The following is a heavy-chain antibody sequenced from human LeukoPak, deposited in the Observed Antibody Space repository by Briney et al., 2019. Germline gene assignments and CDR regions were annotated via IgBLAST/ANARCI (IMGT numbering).Heavy chain of an antibody. CDR3: TTVGG. J-gene: IGHJ4*02. Sequence: GGSLRLSCAASGFTFSNAWMSWVRQAPGKGLEWVGRIKSKTDGGTTDYAAAVNGRFTITSDNSKNTQNLQMNSLKTEDKAGYYCTTVGGWGQGTLVTVSS. CDR2: IKSKTDGGTT. V-gene: IGHV3-15*01. CDR1: GFTFSNAW.